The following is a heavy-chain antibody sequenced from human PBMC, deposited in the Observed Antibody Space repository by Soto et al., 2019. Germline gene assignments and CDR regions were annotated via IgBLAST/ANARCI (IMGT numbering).Heavy chain of an antibody. V-gene: IGHV3-15*01. CDR1: GFTISKSY. D-gene: IGHD5-18*01. Sequence: EVRLVESGGGLVKPGGSLRLSCAASGFTISKSYISWVRQAPGKGLEWVGRLKSESRGGTTDFAAPVKGRFSISRDDSKNTLYLQMNSLKTEDTAMYYCTTEGFIYGYQALDSWGQGTLVTVSS. CDR2: LKSESRGGTT. CDR3: TTEGFIYGYQALDS. J-gene: IGHJ4*02.